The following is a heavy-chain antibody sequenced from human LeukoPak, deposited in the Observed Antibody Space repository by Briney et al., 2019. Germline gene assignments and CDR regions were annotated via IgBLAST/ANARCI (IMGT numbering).Heavy chain of an antibody. CDR2: ISSSSSYI. CDR3: ARLGGPTYYDNRAPPRLIDY. CDR1: GFTFSSYS. D-gene: IGHD3-22*01. J-gene: IGHJ4*02. V-gene: IGHV3-21*01. Sequence: GGSLRLSCAASGFTFSSYSMNWVRQAPGKGLEWGSSISSSSSYIYYADSVKGRFTISRDNAKDSLYLQMNSLRAEDTAVYYCARLGGPTYYDNRAPPRLIDYWGQGTLVTVSS.